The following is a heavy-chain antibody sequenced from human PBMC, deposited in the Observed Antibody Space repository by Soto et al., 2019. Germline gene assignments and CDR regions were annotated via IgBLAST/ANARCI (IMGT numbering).Heavy chain of an antibody. V-gene: IGHV4-30-4*01. J-gene: IGHJ4*02. CDR3: ARVSYDSSTYYLDY. Sequence: QVQLQESGPGLVKPSQTLSLTCTVSGASISSGDYYWTLIRQPPGKGLEWIGSIYYSGSTYYNPSLNSRVTISVDTSNYQFSLKLSSVTAADTAVYYCARVSYDSSTYYLDYWGQGTLVTVSS. D-gene: IGHD3-22*01. CDR2: IYYSGST. CDR1: GASISSGDYY.